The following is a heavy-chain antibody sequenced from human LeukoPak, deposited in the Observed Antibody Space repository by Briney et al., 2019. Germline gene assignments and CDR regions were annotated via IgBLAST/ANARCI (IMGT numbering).Heavy chain of an antibody. CDR1: GGSISSAGYY. Sequence: SETLSLTCTVSGGSISSAGYYWSWIRQHPGMGLEWIGYVYYSGSNYSTPSLKIRVTISLATSKYHFSLNLLNVTDTATSWCSRARDGSGLTAYFDYWGQGTLVSVSS. V-gene: IGHV4-31*03. D-gene: IGHD5-12*01. J-gene: IGHJ4*02. CDR3: ARDGSGLTAYFDY. CDR2: VYYSGSN.